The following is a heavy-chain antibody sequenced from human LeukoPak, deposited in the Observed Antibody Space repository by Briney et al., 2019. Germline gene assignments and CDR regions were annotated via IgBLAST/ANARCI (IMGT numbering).Heavy chain of an antibody. CDR1: GFTFSYYH. Sequence: PGGSLRLSCAASGFTFSYYHMSWVRQAPGKGLEWISALSPDAGTTYYADSVRGRFTISRDNSQNTLYLQMSSLRADDTAIYYCARDGLAARLDFWGQGTLVTVSS. J-gene: IGHJ4*02. V-gene: IGHV3-23*01. CDR2: LSPDAGTT. CDR3: ARDGLAARLDF. D-gene: IGHD6-6*01.